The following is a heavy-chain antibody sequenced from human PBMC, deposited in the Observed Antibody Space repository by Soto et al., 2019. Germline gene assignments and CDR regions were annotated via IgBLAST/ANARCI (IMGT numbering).Heavy chain of an antibody. CDR2: IYFTGNT. D-gene: IGHD6-25*01. Sequence: QLQLQESGPGVVKPSETLSLTCTVSGGSITSSSHFWGWVRQPPGKGLEWIGTIYFTGNTYYTPSLKSSLTMSIDTSKNEFSLRLNSVTAADTAVYYCAGQTFTIAAASYGRSNWFDPWGPGTLVTVSS. V-gene: IGHV4-39*01. CDR1: GGSITSSSHF. J-gene: IGHJ5*02. CDR3: AGQTFTIAAASYGRSNWFDP.